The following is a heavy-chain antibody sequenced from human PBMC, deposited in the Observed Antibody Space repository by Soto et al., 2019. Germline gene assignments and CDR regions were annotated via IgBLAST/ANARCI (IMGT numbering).Heavy chain of an antibody. J-gene: IGHJ4*02. D-gene: IGHD2-15*01. CDR3: AKVVHCSGGSCYPATYYFDY. V-gene: IGHV3-23*01. CDR2: ISGSGGST. CDR1: GFTFSSYA. Sequence: EVQLLESGGGLVQPGGSLRLSCAASGFTFSSYAMSWVRQAPGKGLEWVSAISGSGGSTYYADSVKGRFTISRDNSKNTLYLQMNSLRAKDTAVYYCAKVVHCSGGSCYPATYYFDYWGQGTLVTVSS.